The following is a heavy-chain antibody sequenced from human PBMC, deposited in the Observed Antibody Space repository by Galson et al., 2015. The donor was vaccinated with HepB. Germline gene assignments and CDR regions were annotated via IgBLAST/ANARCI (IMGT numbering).Heavy chain of an antibody. J-gene: IGHJ5*02. CDR3: AKLFSSSWLGRWFDP. CDR1: GDSISSGGYY. Sequence: TLSLTCTVSGDSISSGGYYWSWIRQHPGKGLEWIGYIHYSGSTSYNPSLKSRVTISVDTSKNQFYLRLRSVTDADTAVYYCAKLFSSSWLGRWFDPWGQGTLVTVSS. CDR2: IHYSGST. V-gene: IGHV4-31*03. D-gene: IGHD6-13*01.